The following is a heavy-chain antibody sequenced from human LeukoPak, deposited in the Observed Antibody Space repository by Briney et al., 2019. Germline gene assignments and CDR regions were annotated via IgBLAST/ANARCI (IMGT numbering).Heavy chain of an antibody. V-gene: IGHV3-30-3*01. Sequence: PGGSLRLSCAASGFTFSSYPLHWVRQAPGKGLEWVTLISYDGSKIYYADYVKGRFSISRDNSKNTLYLQMNSLRAEDTAVYYCARGGWLLVGSGMDVWGQGTTVTVSS. J-gene: IGHJ6*02. D-gene: IGHD3-22*01. CDR1: GFTFSSYP. CDR2: ISYDGSKI. CDR3: ARGGWLLVGSGMDV.